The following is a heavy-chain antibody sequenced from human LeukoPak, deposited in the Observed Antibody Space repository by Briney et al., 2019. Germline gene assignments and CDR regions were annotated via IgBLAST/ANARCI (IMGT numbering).Heavy chain of an antibody. CDR2: VHHDGNTK. D-gene: IGHD3-3*01. Sequence: GGSLRLSCTTSGFTFSSFYMHWVRQAPGKGLEWVAVVHHDGNTKYYVDSVKGRFTNSRDNSKNTLYLQMSTLRAEDTAIYYCATGSGNYYDRWGQGTLVTVSS. V-gene: IGHV3-30*02. CDR1: GFTFSSFY. CDR3: ATGSGNYYDR. J-gene: IGHJ4*02.